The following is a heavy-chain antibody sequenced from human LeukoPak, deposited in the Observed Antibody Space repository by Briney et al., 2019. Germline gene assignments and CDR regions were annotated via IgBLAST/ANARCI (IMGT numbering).Heavy chain of an antibody. CDR1: GGSISSNSYY. D-gene: IGHD6-13*01. Sequence: PSETLSLTCAVSGGSISSNSYYWGWIRQPPGKGLEWIGSIYYSGSTYYNPSLKSRVTISVDTTKNQFSLKLSSVTAAHTAVYYCAREGTHTSSWYHWFDPWGQGTLVTVSS. J-gene: IGHJ5*02. CDR3: AREGTHTSSWYHWFDP. V-gene: IGHV4-39*02. CDR2: IYYSGST.